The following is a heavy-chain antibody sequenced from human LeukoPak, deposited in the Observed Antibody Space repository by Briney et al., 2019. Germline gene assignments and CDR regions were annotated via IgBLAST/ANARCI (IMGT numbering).Heavy chain of an antibody. Sequence: SETLSLTCTVSGGSISSYYWSWIRQPAGKGLEWIGRIYTSGSTNYNPSLKSRVTMSVDTSKNQFSLKLSSVTAADTAVYYCARVGCSSPTCYNRGDNWFDPWGQGTLVTVSS. V-gene: IGHV4-4*07. CDR3: ARVGCSSPTCYNRGDNWFDP. CDR2: IYTSGST. D-gene: IGHD2-2*02. CDR1: GGSISSYY. J-gene: IGHJ5*02.